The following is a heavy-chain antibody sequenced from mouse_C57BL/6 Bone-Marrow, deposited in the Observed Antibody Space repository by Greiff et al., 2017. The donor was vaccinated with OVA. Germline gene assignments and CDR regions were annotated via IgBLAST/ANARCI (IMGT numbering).Heavy chain of an antibody. CDR1: GYTFTSYW. V-gene: IGHV1-50*01. Sequence: QVQLQQPGAELVKPGASVKLSCKASGYTFTSYWMQWVKQRPGQGLEWIGEIDPSDSYTNYNQKFKGKATLTVDKSSSTAYMQLSSLTSEDSAVYYCARSDYYGSSYCWYFDVWGTGTTVTVSS. D-gene: IGHD1-1*01. J-gene: IGHJ1*03. CDR2: IDPSDSYT. CDR3: ARSDYYGSSYCWYFDV.